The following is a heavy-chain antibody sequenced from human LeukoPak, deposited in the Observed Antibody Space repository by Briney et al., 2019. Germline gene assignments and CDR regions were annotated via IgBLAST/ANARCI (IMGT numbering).Heavy chain of an antibody. J-gene: IGHJ6*02. Sequence: PGGSLRLSCAASGFTVSSNYMSWVRQAPGKGLEWVSVIYSGGSTYYADSVKGRFTISRDNSKNTLYLQMNSLRAEDTAVYYCARDRHSSGWWDYYGMDVWGQGTTVTVSS. CDR1: GFTVSSNY. V-gene: IGHV3-66*01. CDR2: IYSGGST. D-gene: IGHD6-19*01. CDR3: ARDRHSSGWWDYYGMDV.